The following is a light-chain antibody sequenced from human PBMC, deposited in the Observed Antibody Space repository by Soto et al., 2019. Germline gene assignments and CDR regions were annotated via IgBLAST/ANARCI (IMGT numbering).Light chain of an antibody. Sequence: DIQMTQSPSTLSASVGDRVTITCRASQSISSWLAWYQQKPGKAPKLLIYDDSSLKSGVPSRFSGSGSGTEFTLTISSLQPDDFATYYCQQYNSYPYTFGQGTKLEIK. CDR2: DDS. CDR1: QSISSW. CDR3: QQYNSYPYT. V-gene: IGKV1-5*01. J-gene: IGKJ2*01.